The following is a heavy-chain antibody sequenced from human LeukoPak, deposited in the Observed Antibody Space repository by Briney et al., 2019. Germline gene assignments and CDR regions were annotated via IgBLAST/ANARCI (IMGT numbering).Heavy chain of an antibody. Sequence: GGSLRLSCVASGLAFRNYAMTWVRQAPGKGLEWVSVIRGSGGDIRYADSVKGRFTISRDNSVNTLYLQMNSLRAEDTAVYYCAKDGQQQFGYYYYCMDVWGKGTTVTVSS. D-gene: IGHD6-13*01. CDR3: AKDGQQQFGYYYYCMDV. J-gene: IGHJ6*03. CDR2: IRGSGGDI. CDR1: GLAFRNYA. V-gene: IGHV3-23*01.